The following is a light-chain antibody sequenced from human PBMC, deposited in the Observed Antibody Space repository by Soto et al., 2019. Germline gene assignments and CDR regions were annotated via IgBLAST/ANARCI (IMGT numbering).Light chain of an antibody. CDR1: QRVLYSSNNKNY. CDR3: QQYSSTPRT. J-gene: IGKJ1*01. CDR2: WAS. Sequence: DIVMTQSPDSLAVSLGERATINCKSSQRVLYSSNNKNYLAWYQQKPGQPPKLLIFWASTRESGVPDRFSGSGSGTDFAITISSLQAEDVAVYYCQQYSSTPRTFGQGTKVEIK. V-gene: IGKV4-1*01.